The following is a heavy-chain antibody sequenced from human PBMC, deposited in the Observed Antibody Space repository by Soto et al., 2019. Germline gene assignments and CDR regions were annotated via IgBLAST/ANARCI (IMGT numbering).Heavy chain of an antibody. V-gene: IGHV3-30-3*01. CDR3: ARPGTQMSYSSSSGFDP. CDR1: GFTFSSYA. CDR2: ISYDGSNK. J-gene: IGHJ5*02. Sequence: QVQLVESGGGVVQPGRSLRLSCAASGFTFSSYAMHWVRQAPGKGLEWVAVISYDGSNKYYADSVKGRFTISRDNSKNTLYLQMNSLRAEDTAVYYCARPGTQMSYSSSSGFDPWGQGTLVTVSS. D-gene: IGHD6-6*01.